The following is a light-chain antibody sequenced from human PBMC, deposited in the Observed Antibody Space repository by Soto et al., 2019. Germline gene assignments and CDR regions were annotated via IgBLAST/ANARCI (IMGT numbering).Light chain of an antibody. CDR2: DVS. J-gene: IGLJ1*01. V-gene: IGLV2-11*01. CDR1: SSDVGRYNY. CDR3: CSYAGSPYV. Sequence: QSVLTQPRSVSGSPGQSVTISCTGTSSDVGRYNYVPWYQHHPGKAPKLMIYDVSTRPSGVPDRFSGSKSGTTASLTISGLQAEDEADYYCCSYAGSPYVFGTGTKVTV.